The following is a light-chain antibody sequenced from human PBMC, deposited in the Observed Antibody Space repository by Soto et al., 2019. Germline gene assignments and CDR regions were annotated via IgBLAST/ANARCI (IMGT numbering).Light chain of an antibody. V-gene: IGKV1-33*01. CDR1: QDIRKC. CDR3: QQFDSVPIT. J-gene: IGKJ4*01. CDR2: EVS. Sequence: EIQVTQSPHSLSASVGDRVTITCQASQDIRKCLNWYQQTPGKAPKLLIFEVSDLQRGVPSRFSGSRPGTDFTFTISSLQPEDVATYYCQQFDSVPITFGGRS.